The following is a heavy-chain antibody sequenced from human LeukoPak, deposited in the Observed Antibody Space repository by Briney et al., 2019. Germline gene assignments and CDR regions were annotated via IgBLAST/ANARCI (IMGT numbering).Heavy chain of an antibody. V-gene: IGHV1-18*01. D-gene: IGHD2-15*01. J-gene: IGHJ6*02. CDR1: GYTFTRYC. CDR3: ARDLDIVVVAAALRHYGLDV. Sequence: ASVKVSLKASGYTFTRYCISWVRQAPGQGLEWVGWIRPFNCNTNYAQKVQGRVTMTTDTSTSTVYMELRSLRSDHTAVYYCARDLDIVVVAAALRHYGLDVWGQGTTVTVSS. CDR2: IRPFNCNT.